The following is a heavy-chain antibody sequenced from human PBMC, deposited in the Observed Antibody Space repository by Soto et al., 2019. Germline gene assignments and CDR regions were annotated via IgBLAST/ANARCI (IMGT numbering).Heavy chain of an antibody. D-gene: IGHD3-3*01. Sequence: ASVKVSCKASGYTFTSYGISWVRQAPGQGLEWMGWISAYNGNTNYAQKLQGRVTMTTGTSTSTAYMELRSLRSDDTAVYYCARGPITIFGVVIEIDFWGQGILVTVSS. J-gene: IGHJ4*02. CDR1: GYTFTSYG. CDR3: ARGPITIFGVVIEIDF. CDR2: ISAYNGNT. V-gene: IGHV1-18*01.